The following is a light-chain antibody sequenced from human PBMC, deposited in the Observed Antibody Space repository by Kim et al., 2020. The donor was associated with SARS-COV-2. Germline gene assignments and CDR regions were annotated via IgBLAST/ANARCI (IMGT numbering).Light chain of an antibody. CDR2: TGS. CDR1: QDIDSW. J-gene: IGKJ4*01. Sequence: ASVGDTVTITCRASQDIDSWLAWYQQKPGEAPHLLIYTGSSLQSGVPSRFSGSGSGTEFTLTISSLQPEDSATYFCQQANSFPLTFGGGTKVDIK. V-gene: IGKV1-12*01. CDR3: QQANSFPLT.